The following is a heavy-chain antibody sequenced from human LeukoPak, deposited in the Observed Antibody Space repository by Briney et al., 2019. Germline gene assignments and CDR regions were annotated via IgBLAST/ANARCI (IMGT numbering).Heavy chain of an antibody. Sequence: GGSLRLSCAASGFTVSSNYMSWVRQAPGKGLEWVAFMSDDGDNQFYADSVKGRFTISRDNSNRTMYLQMNSLRADDTAVYHCARAPLRYYDWLLEYWGQGTLVTVSS. CDR1: GFTVSSNY. J-gene: IGHJ4*02. CDR3: ARAPLRYYDWLLEY. V-gene: IGHV3-30-3*01. CDR2: MSDDGDNQ. D-gene: IGHD3-9*01.